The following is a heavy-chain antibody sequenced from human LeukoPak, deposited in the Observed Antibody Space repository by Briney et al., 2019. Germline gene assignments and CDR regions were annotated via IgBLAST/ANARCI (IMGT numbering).Heavy chain of an antibody. CDR2: ISSSSSYI. J-gene: IGHJ4*02. D-gene: IGHD4-17*01. V-gene: IGHV3-21*01. Sequence: GGSLRLSCAASGLTSSSYSMNWVRQAPGKGLEWVSSISSSSSYIYYADSVKGRFTISRDNAKNSLYLQMNSLRAEDAAVYYCARDLGDYSFDYWGQGTLVTVSS. CDR1: GLTSSSYS. CDR3: ARDLGDYSFDY.